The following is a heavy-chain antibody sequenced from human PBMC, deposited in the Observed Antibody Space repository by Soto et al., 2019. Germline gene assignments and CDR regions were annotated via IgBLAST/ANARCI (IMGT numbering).Heavy chain of an antibody. J-gene: IGHJ5*02. V-gene: IGHV3-30-3*01. CDR2: ISYDGSNK. CDR1: GFTFSSYA. CDR3: ARERALLLYSSSPNWFDP. D-gene: IGHD6-6*01. Sequence: HPVGSLRLSCAASGFTFSSYAMHWVRQAPGKGLEWVAVISYDGSNKYYADSVKGRFTISRDNSKNTLYLQMNSLRAEDTAVYYCARERALLLYSSSPNWFDPWGQGTRVTVSS.